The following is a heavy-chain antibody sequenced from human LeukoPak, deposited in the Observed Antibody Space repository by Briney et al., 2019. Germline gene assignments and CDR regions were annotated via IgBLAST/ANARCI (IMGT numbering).Heavy chain of an antibody. J-gene: IGHJ4*02. CDR3: AKDGGGYYTWAFDY. Sequence: GGSLRLSCAASGFTFSSYGMNWVRQAPGKGLEWVSGISGSGGRTYYADSVEGRFTISRDNSKNTLYLQMNSLRVEDTAIYYCAKDGGGYYTWAFDYWGQGTLVTVSS. V-gene: IGHV3-23*01. CDR1: GFTFSSYG. D-gene: IGHD3-22*01. CDR2: ISGSGGRT.